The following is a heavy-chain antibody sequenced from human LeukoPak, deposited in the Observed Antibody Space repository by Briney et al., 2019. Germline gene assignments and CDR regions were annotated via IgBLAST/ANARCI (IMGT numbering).Heavy chain of an antibody. D-gene: IGHD1-7*01. V-gene: IGHV3-7*01. Sequence: QPGGSLRLSCAASGFTFSNCWMSWVRQAPGKGLEWVANIKQDGSEKYYVNSVKGRFTISRDNAKNSLYLQMNSLRAEDTAIYYCAREDDWNYEDYWGQGTLVTVSS. CDR2: IKQDGSEK. J-gene: IGHJ4*02. CDR1: GFTFSNCW. CDR3: AREDDWNYEDY.